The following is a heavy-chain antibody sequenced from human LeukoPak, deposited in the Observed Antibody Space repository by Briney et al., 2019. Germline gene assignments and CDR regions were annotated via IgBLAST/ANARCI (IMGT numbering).Heavy chain of an antibody. CDR1: GYTFTGYY. Sequence: ASVKVSCKASGYTFTGYYMHWVRQAPGQGLEWMGWINPNSGGTNYAQKFQGRVTMTRDTSISTAYMELSRLRSDDTAVYYCARLSSSWSHGVYNWFDPWGQGTLVTVSS. V-gene: IGHV1-2*02. CDR2: INPNSGGT. CDR3: ARLSSSWSHGVYNWFDP. J-gene: IGHJ5*02. D-gene: IGHD6-13*01.